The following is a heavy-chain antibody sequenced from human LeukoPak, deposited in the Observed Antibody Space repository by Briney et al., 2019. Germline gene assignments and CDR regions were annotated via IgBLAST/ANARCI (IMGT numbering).Heavy chain of an antibody. D-gene: IGHD2-2*01. Sequence: SETLSLTCAVYGGSFSGYYWSWIRQPPGKGLEWTGEINHSGSTNYNPSLKSRVTISVDTSKNQFSLKLSSVTAADTAVYYCASGVVPAANWGQGTLVTVSS. CDR2: INHSGST. CDR3: ASGVVPAAN. J-gene: IGHJ4*02. CDR1: GGSFSGYY. V-gene: IGHV4-34*01.